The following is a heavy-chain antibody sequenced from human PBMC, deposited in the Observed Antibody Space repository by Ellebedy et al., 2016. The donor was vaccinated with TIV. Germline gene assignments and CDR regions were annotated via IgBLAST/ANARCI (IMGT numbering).Heavy chain of an antibody. J-gene: IGHJ3*02. V-gene: IGHV3-33*01. CDR2: IWYDGSNK. CDR3: AREFRAFDI. Sequence: GESLKISCAASGFTFSSYGMNWVRQAPGKGLEWVAVIWYDGSNKYYADSVKGRFTISRDNSKNTLYLQMNSLRAEDTDVYYCAREFRAFDIWGQGTMVTVSS. CDR1: GFTFSSYG.